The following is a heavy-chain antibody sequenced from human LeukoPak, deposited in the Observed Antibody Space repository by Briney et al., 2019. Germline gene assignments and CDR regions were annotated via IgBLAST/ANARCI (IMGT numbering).Heavy chain of an antibody. J-gene: IGHJ4*02. Sequence: PGGSLRLSCAASGFTFSSYGMHWVRQAPGKGLEWVAVISYDGSNKYYADSVKGRFTISRDNSKNTLYLQMNSLRAEDTAVYYCARVGAYSGSYSDYWGQGTLVTVSS. CDR2: ISYDGSNK. CDR3: ARVGAYSGSYSDY. CDR1: GFTFSSYG. V-gene: IGHV3-30*03. D-gene: IGHD1-26*01.